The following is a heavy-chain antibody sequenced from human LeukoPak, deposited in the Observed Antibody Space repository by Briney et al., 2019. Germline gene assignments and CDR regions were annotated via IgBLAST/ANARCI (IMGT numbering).Heavy chain of an antibody. CDR3: ATHSSSSAPDY. Sequence: ASVKVSCKASGYTFTGCYMHWVRQAPGQGLECMGWINPNSGGTNYAQKFQGRVTMTRDTSISTAYMELSRLRSDDTAVYYCATHSSSSAPDYWGQGTLVTVSS. CDR2: INPNSGGT. D-gene: IGHD6-6*01. V-gene: IGHV1-2*02. CDR1: GYTFTGCY. J-gene: IGHJ4*02.